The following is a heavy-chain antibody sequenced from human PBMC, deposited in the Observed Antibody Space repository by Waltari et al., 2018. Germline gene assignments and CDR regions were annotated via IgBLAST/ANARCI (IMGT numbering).Heavy chain of an antibody. CDR2: MNPKSGNT. V-gene: IGHV1-8*01. CDR3: ARAGGHCSSTSCYIYPYYYYYGMDV. J-gene: IGHJ6*02. D-gene: IGHD2-2*02. CDR1: GYTFTSYD. Sequence: QVQLVQSGAEVKKPGASVKVSCKASGYTFTSYDINWVRQATGQGLEWMGWMNPKSGNTGYAQKFQCRVTMTRNTSISTAYMELSSLRSEDTAVYYCARAGGHCSSTSCYIYPYYYYYGMDVWGQGTTVTVSS.